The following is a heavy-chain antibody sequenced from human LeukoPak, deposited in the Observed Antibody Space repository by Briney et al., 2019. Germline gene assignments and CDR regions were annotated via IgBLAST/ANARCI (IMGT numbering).Heavy chain of an antibody. J-gene: IGHJ6*03. V-gene: IGHV1-8*01. CDR1: GYTFTSYD. D-gene: IGHD2-15*01. Sequence: ASVKVSCKASGYTFTSYDINWVRQATGQGLEWMGWMNPNSGNTGYAQKFQGRVTMTRNTSISTAYMELNRLRSDDTAVYYCARMAAAIHYYFMDVWGKGTTVTVSS. CDR2: MNPNSGNT. CDR3: ARMAAAIHYYFMDV.